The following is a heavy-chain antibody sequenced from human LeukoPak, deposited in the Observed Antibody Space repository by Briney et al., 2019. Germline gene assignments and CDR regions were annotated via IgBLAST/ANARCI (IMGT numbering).Heavy chain of an antibody. D-gene: IGHD1-26*01. CDR2: IHYTGTA. CDR1: GGSINNHY. CDR3: ATNRAGTYDRPFDI. V-gene: IGHV4-59*08. J-gene: IGHJ3*02. Sequence: SETLSLTCIVSGGSINNHYWTWFRQTPGKGLEWIGDIHYTGTAKYNPSLKSRVTISIDTSKNQFSLELSSVTATDTAVYFCATNRAGTYDRPFDIWGQGTMVTVSS.